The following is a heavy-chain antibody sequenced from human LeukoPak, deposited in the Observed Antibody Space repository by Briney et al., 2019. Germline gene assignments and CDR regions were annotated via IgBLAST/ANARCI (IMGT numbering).Heavy chain of an antibody. J-gene: IGHJ4*02. Sequence: GGSLRLSCATSGFTFSTYVMSWVRQAPGKGLEWVSGISGSGDNTYYADSVKGRYTISRDNSKNTLYLQMNSLRAEDTAVYYCAKGSGYDTDFDYWGQGTLVTVSS. CDR3: AKGSGYDTDFDY. V-gene: IGHV3-23*01. CDR1: GFTFSTYV. D-gene: IGHD3-9*01. CDR2: ISGSGDNT.